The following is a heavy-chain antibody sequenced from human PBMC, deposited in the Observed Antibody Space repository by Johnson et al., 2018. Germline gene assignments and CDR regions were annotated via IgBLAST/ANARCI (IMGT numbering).Heavy chain of an antibody. D-gene: IGHD3-3*01. CDR2: ISYDGSNK. CDR3: AKPRLEWYYYYGMDV. V-gene: IGHV3-30*18. Sequence: VQLVQSGGGVVQPGRSLRLSCAASGFTFSSYGIHWVRQAPGKGLEWVAVISYDGSNKYYADSVKCRFTISRENSKNTLYLQMNSLRAEDTAVYYCAKPRLEWYYYYGMDVWGQGTTVTVSS. J-gene: IGHJ6*02. CDR1: GFTFSSYG.